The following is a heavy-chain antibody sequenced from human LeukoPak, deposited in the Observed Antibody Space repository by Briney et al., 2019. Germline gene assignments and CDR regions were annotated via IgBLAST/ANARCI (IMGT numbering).Heavy chain of an antibody. D-gene: IGHD2-21*02. CDR1: GFTFDDYA. J-gene: IGHJ6*02. CDR3: AKDMVSGKYYYYYGMDV. V-gene: IGHV3-9*01. CDR2: ISWHSGSI. Sequence: PGGSLRLSCAASGFTFDDYAMHWVRQAPGKGLEWVSGISWHSGSIGYADSVKGRFTISRDNAKSSLYLQMNSLRAEDTALYYCAKDMVSGKYYYYYGMDVWGQGTTVTVSS.